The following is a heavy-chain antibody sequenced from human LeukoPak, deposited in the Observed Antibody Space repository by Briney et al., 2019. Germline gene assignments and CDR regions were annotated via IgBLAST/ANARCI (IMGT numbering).Heavy chain of an antibody. J-gene: IGHJ5*02. CDR1: GGSISSSSYY. CDR3: AGVQYYDFWSGYPSNWFDP. V-gene: IGHV4-39*07. CDR2: IYYSGST. D-gene: IGHD3-3*01. Sequence: SETLSLTCTVSGGSISSSSYYWGWIRQPPGKGLEWIGSIYYSGSTYYNPSLKSRVTISVDTSKSQFSLKLSSVTAADTAVYYCAGVQYYDFWSGYPSNWFDPWGQGTLVTVSS.